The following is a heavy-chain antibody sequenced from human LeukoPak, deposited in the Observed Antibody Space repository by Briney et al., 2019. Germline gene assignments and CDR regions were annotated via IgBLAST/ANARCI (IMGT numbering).Heavy chain of an antibody. CDR3: ARDLRGSSTSGDY. D-gene: IGHD3-16*01. J-gene: IGHJ4*02. Sequence: GASVKVSCKASGYTFTGYYMHWVRQAPGQGLERMGWINPNSGGTNYAQKFQGRVTMTRDTSISTAYMELSRLRSDDTAVYYCARDLRGSSTSGDYWGQGTLVTVSS. V-gene: IGHV1-2*02. CDR2: INPNSGGT. CDR1: GYTFTGYY.